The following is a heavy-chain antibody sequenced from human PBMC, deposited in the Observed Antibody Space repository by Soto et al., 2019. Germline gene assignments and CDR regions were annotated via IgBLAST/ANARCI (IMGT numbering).Heavy chain of an antibody. J-gene: IGHJ4*02. D-gene: IGHD3-9*01. V-gene: IGHV3-48*02. CDR1: GFTFSSYS. Sequence: VGSLRLSCAASGFTFSSYSMNWVRQAPGRGLEWVSYISSSSSTIYYADSVKGRFTISRDNAKNSLYLQMNSLRDEDTAVYYCARDLHDILTGYYYWGQGTLVTVSS. CDR3: ARDLHDILTGYYY. CDR2: ISSSSSTI.